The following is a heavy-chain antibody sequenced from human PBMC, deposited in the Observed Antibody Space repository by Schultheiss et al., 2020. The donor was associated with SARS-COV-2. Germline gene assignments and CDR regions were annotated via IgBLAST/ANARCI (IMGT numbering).Heavy chain of an antibody. Sequence: ASVKVSCTTSGYTFTSYGISWVRQAPGQGLEWMGWISAYNGNTNYAQKLQVRVTMTTDTSTSTAYMELSRLRSDDTAVYYCARADDYGDYEEEADYYYGMDVWGQGTTVTVSS. J-gene: IGHJ6*02. D-gene: IGHD4-17*01. CDR1: GYTFTSYG. V-gene: IGHV1-18*04. CDR3: ARADDYGDYEEEADYYYGMDV. CDR2: ISAYNGNT.